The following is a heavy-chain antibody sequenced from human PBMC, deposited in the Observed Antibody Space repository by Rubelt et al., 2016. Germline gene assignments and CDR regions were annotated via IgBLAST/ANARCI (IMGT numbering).Heavy chain of an antibody. J-gene: IGHJ4*02. Sequence: GKGLEWVAVISYDGNIENYADSVKGRFTISRNNSKNTLYLQMNGLRAEDTALYYCAKATSGWSGDSLDYWGQGTLVTVSS. D-gene: IGHD6-19*01. CDR3: AKATSGWSGDSLDY. CDR2: ISYDGNIE. V-gene: IGHV3-30*14.